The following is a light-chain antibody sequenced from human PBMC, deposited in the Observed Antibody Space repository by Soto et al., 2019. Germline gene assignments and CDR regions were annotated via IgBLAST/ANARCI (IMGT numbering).Light chain of an antibody. CDR3: SSYTSISTLYV. CDR2: EVS. Sequence: QSALTQPASVSGSPGQSITIACTGSSSDIGSYDYVSWYQHHPGKAPKLIICEVSNRPSGVSDRFSGSKSGSTASLTISGLQADDEADYYCSSYTSISTLYVFGTGTKVTVL. CDR1: SSDIGSYDY. V-gene: IGLV2-14*01. J-gene: IGLJ1*01.